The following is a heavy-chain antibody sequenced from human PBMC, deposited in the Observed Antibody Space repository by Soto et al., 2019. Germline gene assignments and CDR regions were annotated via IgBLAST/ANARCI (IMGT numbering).Heavy chain of an antibody. Sequence: GGSLRLSCAASGFTFSSYAMHWVRQAPGKGLEWVAVISYDGSNKYYADSVKGRFTISRDNSKNTLYLQMNSLRAEDTAVYYCARCGYSSGWYVNYFDYWGQGTLVTVSS. CDR3: ARCGYSSGWYVNYFDY. CDR1: GFTFSSYA. D-gene: IGHD6-19*01. V-gene: IGHV3-30-3*01. CDR2: ISYDGSNK. J-gene: IGHJ4*02.